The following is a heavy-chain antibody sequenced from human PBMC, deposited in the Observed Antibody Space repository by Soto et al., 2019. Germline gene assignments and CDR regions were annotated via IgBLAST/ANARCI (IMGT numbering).Heavy chain of an antibody. CDR3: AKDRYYDILTIYDHYHSALDV. J-gene: IGHJ6*02. CDR1: GFTFSSYA. CDR2: ISGSGGIT. V-gene: IGHV3-23*01. D-gene: IGHD3-9*01. Sequence: DVQLLESGGGLIQPGGSLRVSCAASGFTFSSYAMNWVRQATGKGLEWVSVISGSGGITYYADPVKGRFTISRDNSKNTLYLQMNSLSAEDTAVYFWAKDRYYDILTIYDHYHSALDVWVQGTTVTVSS.